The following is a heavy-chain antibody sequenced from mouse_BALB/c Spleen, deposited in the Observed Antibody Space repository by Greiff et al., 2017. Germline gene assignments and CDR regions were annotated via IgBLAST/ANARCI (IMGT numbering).Heavy chain of an antibody. D-gene: IGHD1-1*01. J-gene: IGHJ1*01. V-gene: IGHV14-4*02. CDR1: GFNIKDYY. CDR3: NADYCGSSGYFDV. Sequence: VQLQQSGAELVRSGASVKLSCTASGFNIKDYYMHWVKQRPEQGLEWIGWIDPENGDTEYAPKFQGKATMTADTSSNTAYLQLSSLTSEDTAVYYCNADYCGSSGYFDVWGAGTTVTVSS. CDR2: IDPENGDT.